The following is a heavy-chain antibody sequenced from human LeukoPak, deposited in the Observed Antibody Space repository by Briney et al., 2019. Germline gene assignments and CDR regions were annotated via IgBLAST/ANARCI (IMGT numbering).Heavy chain of an antibody. D-gene: IGHD5-18*01. Sequence: SSEALSLTCAVSGGSISSYYWSWIRQPPGKGLEWVGYIYYSGSTNYNPSRKTRITISVDTSKNQFSLKLSSVTAADTAVYYCARHISEDTATMVGPNWFDPWGQGTLVTVSS. CDR3: ARHISEDTATMVGPNWFDP. J-gene: IGHJ5*02. CDR1: GGSISSYY. V-gene: IGHV4-59*08. CDR2: IYYSGST.